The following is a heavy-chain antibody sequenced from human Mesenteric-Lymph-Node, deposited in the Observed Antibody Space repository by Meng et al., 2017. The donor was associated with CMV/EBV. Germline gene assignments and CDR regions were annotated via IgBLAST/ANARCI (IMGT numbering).Heavy chain of an antibody. CDR2: VDHSGRGT. J-gene: IGHJ4*02. CDR3: GTAFEY. Sequence: GGSLRLSCSASGFTLTVNWTHWVRQAPGKGLVWVARVDHSGRGTSYADSVKGRFTISRDKGRNTVVLQMNSLRDEDTAVYYCGTAFEYWGQGTLVTVSS. CDR1: GFTLTVNW. V-gene: IGHV3-74*01.